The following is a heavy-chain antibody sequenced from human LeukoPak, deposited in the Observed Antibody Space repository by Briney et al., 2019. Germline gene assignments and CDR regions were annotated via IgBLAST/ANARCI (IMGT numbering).Heavy chain of an antibody. CDR3: AKRGPRGLLWFGELLEGYFDY. CDR2: ISGSGGST. D-gene: IGHD3-10*01. CDR1: GFTFSSYG. J-gene: IGHJ4*02. V-gene: IGHV3-23*01. Sequence: PGGSLRLSCAASGFTFSSYGMSWVRQAPGKGLEWVSAISGSGGSTYYADSVKGRFTISRDNSKNTLYLQMSSLRAEDTAVYYCAKRGPRGLLWFGELLEGYFDYWGQGTLVTVSS.